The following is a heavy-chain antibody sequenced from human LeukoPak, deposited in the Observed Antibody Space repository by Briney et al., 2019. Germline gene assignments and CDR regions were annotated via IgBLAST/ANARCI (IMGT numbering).Heavy chain of an antibody. Sequence: KTGGSLRLSCAASGFTFSSYSMNWVRQAPGKRLEWVSSISSSSSYIYYADSVKGRFTISRDNAKNSLYLQMNSLRAEDTAVYYCARVPNYSWFGDWWGQGTLVTVSS. CDR2: ISSSSSYI. CDR1: GFTFSSYS. CDR3: ARVPNYSWFGDW. J-gene: IGHJ4*02. V-gene: IGHV3-21*01. D-gene: IGHD3-10*01.